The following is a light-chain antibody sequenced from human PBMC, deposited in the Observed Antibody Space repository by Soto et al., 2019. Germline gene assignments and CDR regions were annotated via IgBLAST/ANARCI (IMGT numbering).Light chain of an antibody. CDR3: QQRSNWPPYT. CDR2: DAS. V-gene: IGKV3-11*01. CDR1: QSVSSY. J-gene: IGKJ2*01. Sequence: EIVLTQSPATLSLSPGERATLSCRASQSVSSYLAWYQQKPDQAPRLLIYDASNRATGIPARFSGSGSGTDFTLTISSLELEDFAVYYCQQRSNWPPYTFGQGTKLEIK.